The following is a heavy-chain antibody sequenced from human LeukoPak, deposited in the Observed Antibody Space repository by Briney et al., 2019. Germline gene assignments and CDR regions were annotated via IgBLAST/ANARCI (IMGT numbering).Heavy chain of an antibody. V-gene: IGHV4-30-2*01. CDR3: ARRSGYYSQFDY. CDR2: IYHSGST. J-gene: IGHJ4*02. D-gene: IGHD3-22*01. Sequence: SETLSLTCAVSGGSISSGGYSWSWIRQPPGKGLEWIGYIYHSGSTYYNPSLKSRVTISVDRSKNQFSLKLSSVTAADTAVYYCARRSGYYSQFDYWGQGTLVTVSS. CDR1: GGSISSGGYS.